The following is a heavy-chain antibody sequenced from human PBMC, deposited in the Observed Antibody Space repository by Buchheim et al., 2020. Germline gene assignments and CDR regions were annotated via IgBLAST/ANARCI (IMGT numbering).Heavy chain of an antibody. CDR3: ARSRTYRTLFDY. Sequence: EVQLVESGGGLVRPGGSLRLSCAASGFTFSSYEMNWVRQAPGKGLEWVSYISSSGSTIYYIDSVKGRFTLSRDNAKNSLYLQMNSLRAEDTAVYYCARSRTYRTLFDYWGQGTL. D-gene: IGHD1-14*01. CDR1: GFTFSSYE. CDR2: ISSSGSTI. J-gene: IGHJ4*02. V-gene: IGHV3-48*03.